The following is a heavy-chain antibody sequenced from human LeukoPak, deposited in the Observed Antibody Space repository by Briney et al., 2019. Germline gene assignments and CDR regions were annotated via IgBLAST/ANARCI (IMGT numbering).Heavy chain of an antibody. V-gene: IGHV4-59*01. Sequence: SETLSLTCTVSGGSISSYYWSWIRQPPGKGMEWIGYIYYSGSTNYNPSLKSRVTISVDTSKNQFSLKLSSVTAADTAVYYCARNHLPPRWFDPWGQGTLVTVSS. CDR1: GGSISSYY. CDR3: ARNHLPPRWFDP. J-gene: IGHJ5*02. CDR2: IYYSGST.